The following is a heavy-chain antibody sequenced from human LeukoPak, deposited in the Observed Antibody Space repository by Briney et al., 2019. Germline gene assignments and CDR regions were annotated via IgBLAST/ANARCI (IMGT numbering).Heavy chain of an antibody. V-gene: IGHV3-7*01. D-gene: IGHD3-16*01. CDR1: GFTFGHHF. J-gene: IGHJ4*02. CDR2: INPDGSIK. Sequence: GGSLRLSCVASGFTFGHHFMSWVRQAPGGGLEWVTNINPDGSIKFHADSVKGRFTISRDNARNSVYLQMNSLRGEDTAVYYCARAGDVADYWGQGTLVAVSS. CDR3: ARAGDVADY.